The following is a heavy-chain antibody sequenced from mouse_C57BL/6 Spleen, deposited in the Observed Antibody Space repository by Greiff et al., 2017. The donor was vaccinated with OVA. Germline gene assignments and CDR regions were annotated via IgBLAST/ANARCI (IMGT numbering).Heavy chain of an antibody. Sequence: QVQLQQSGPELVKPGASVKISCKASGYAFSSSWMNWVKQRPGKGLEWIGRIYPGDGDTNYNGKFKGKATLTADKSSSTAYMHLSSLTSEDSAVYFCARGRLYYFDYWGQGTTLTVSS. V-gene: IGHV1-82*01. J-gene: IGHJ2*01. CDR3: ARGRLYYFDY. CDR2: IYPGDGDT. CDR1: GYAFSSSW.